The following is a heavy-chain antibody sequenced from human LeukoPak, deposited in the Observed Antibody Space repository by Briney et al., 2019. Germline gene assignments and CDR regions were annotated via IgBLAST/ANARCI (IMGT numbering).Heavy chain of an antibody. CDR2: ISWNSGSI. V-gene: IGHV3-9*01. J-gene: IGHJ4*02. CDR3: AKDAEVGAIFEHYFDY. D-gene: IGHD1-26*01. Sequence: GGSLRLSCAASGFTFDDYAMHWVRQAPGKGLERVSGISWNSGSIGYADSVKGRFTISRDNAKNSLYLQMNSLRAEDTALYYCAKDAEVGAIFEHYFDYWGQGTLVTVSS. CDR1: GFTFDDYA.